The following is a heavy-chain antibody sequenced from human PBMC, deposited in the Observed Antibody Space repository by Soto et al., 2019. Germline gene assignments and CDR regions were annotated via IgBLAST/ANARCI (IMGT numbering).Heavy chain of an antibody. Sequence: SLRLSCAASGFTFSDYYMSWIRQAPGKGLEWVSYISSSSSYTNYADSVKGRFTISRDNAKNSPYLQMNSLRAEDTAVYYCARAGITGTTGAFDIWGQGTRVTVS. CDR2: ISSSSSYT. D-gene: IGHD1-7*01. CDR3: ARAGITGTTGAFDI. V-gene: IGHV3-11*06. CDR1: GFTFSDYY. J-gene: IGHJ3*02.